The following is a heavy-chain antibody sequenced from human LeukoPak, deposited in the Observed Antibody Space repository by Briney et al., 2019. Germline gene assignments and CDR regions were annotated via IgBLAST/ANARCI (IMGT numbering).Heavy chain of an antibody. D-gene: IGHD5-12*01. J-gene: IGHJ6*02. Sequence: GGSLRLSCAASGFTFSSYWMHWVRQAPGKRLVWVSRINSDGSSTSYADSVTGRFTISRDNAKNTLYLQMNSLRAEDTAVYYCARDPYSGAHPSSMDVWGQGTTVTVS. CDR3: ARDPYSGAHPSSMDV. CDR2: INSDGSST. V-gene: IGHV3-74*01. CDR1: GFTFSSYW.